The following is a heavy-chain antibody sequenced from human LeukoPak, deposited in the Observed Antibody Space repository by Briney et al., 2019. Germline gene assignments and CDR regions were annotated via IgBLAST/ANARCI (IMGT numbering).Heavy chain of an antibody. Sequence: PGRSLRLSCAAYGFTFSSYGMHLVRQAPGKGLEWVAVIWYDGSNKYYADSVRGRFTISRDNSKNTLYLQMNSLRAEDTAVYYCARELASMVREYYFDYWGQGTLVTVSS. V-gene: IGHV3-33*01. D-gene: IGHD3-10*01. CDR1: GFTFSSYG. CDR2: IWYDGSNK. J-gene: IGHJ4*02. CDR3: ARELASMVREYYFDY.